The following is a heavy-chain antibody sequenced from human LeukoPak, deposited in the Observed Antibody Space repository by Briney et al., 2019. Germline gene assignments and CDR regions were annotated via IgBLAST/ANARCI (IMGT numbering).Heavy chain of an antibody. D-gene: IGHD3-22*01. CDR3: ARTSSGYYFAY. J-gene: IGHJ4*02. V-gene: IGHV4-34*01. CDR2: INHSGST. CDR1: YGSFSGYY. Sequence: TSETLSLTCAVYYGSFSGYYWTWIRQSPGKGLEWIGEINHSGSTNYNPSLKSRVTISVDTSKNQFSLKLSSVTAADTAVYYCARTSSGYYFAYWGQGTLVTVSS.